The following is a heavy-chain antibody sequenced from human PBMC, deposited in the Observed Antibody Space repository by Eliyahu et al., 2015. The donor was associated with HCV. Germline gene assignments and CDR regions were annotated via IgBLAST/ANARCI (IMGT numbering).Heavy chain of an antibody. D-gene: IGHD5-12*01. Sequence: QVQLVESGGGXVQPGRSLXHSCXASGFXFSSNGIHWVRQXPGKGLEWVXVISYGGSDKYYADSVKGRFTISRDNSKNTVYLQMNSLRAEDTAVYYCAKSYSGYDGYQYYGMDVWGQGTTVTVSS. CDR1: GFXFSSNG. CDR3: AKSYSGYDGYQYYGMDV. CDR2: ISYGGSDK. J-gene: IGHJ6*02. V-gene: IGHV3-30*18.